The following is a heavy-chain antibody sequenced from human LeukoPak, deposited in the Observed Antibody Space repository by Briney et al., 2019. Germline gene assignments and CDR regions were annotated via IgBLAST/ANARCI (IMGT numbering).Heavy chain of an antibody. D-gene: IGHD1-26*01. CDR1: GFTFSSYT. J-gene: IGHJ4*02. Sequence: TGESLRPSCAASGFTFSSYTMTWVRQAPGKGLEWVSSISRSGDYIFYADSVRGRFTISRDNAKNSLYLQMTSLRAEDTAVYYCAKDRLVGGSDRHPLDYRGQGTLVTVSS. CDR3: AKDRLVGGSDRHPLDY. CDR2: ISRSGDYI. V-gene: IGHV3-21*01.